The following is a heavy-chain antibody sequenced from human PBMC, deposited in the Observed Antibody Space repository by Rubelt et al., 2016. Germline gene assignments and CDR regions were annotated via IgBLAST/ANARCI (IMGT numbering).Heavy chain of an antibody. V-gene: IGHV4-59*01. CDR3: AADVGYSRVS. D-gene: IGHD5-12*01. Sequence: QVQLQESGPGLVKPSETLSLTCAVSGASISSYYLSWVRQPPGKGLEWIGCVYYSVITKYNPTLQCQLRLSLDTPKNHFSLTLTAVTTADTAVYYCAADVGYSRVSWGQGILVSVSP. CDR1: GASISSYY. CDR2: VYYSVIT. J-gene: IGHJ5*02.